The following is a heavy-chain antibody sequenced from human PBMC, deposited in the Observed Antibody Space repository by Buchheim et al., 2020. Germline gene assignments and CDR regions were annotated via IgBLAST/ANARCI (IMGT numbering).Heavy chain of an antibody. CDR1: GFTFSSYS. CDR2: ISSSSSTI. Sequence: EVQLVESGGGLVQPGGSLRLSCAASGFTFSSYSMNWVRQAPGKGLEWVSYISSSSSTIYYADSVKGRFIISRDNAKNSLYLQMNSLRAEDTAVYYCARGKVATKKGAEYFQHWGQGTL. J-gene: IGHJ1*01. D-gene: IGHD5-12*01. CDR3: ARGKVATKKGAEYFQH. V-gene: IGHV3-48*01.